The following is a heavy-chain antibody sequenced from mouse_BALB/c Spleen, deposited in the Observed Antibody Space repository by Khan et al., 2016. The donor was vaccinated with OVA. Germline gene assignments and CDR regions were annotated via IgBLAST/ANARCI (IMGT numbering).Heavy chain of an antibody. CDR3: TRTARIKY. V-gene: IGHV3-2*02. J-gene: IGHJ2*01. CDR2: ISYSGST. D-gene: IGHD1-2*01. CDR1: GYSITSGYG. Sequence: EVQLVESGPGLVKPSQSLSLTCTVTGYSITSGYGWNWIRQFPGNKLEWMGYISYSGSTNYNPSLKSRISITRDTSKNQFFHQLNAVTTEDTSTYYCTRTARIKYWGQGTTLTVAS.